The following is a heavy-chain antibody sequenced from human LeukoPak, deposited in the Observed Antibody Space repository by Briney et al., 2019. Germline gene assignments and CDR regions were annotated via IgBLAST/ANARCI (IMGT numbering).Heavy chain of an antibody. Sequence: SETLSLTCTVSGGSISSYYWSWIRQPPGKGLEWIGYIYYSGSTNYNPSPKSRVTISVDTSKNQFSLKLSSVTAADTAVYYCARVGDTAMVYFDYWGQGTLVTVSS. CDR3: ARVGDTAMVYFDY. D-gene: IGHD5-18*01. V-gene: IGHV4-59*01. J-gene: IGHJ4*02. CDR2: IYYSGST. CDR1: GGSISSYY.